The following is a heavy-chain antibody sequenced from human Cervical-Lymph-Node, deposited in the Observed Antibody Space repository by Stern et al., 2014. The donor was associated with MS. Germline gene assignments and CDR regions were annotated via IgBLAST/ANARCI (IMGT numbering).Heavy chain of an antibody. CDR2: VNTGNGDT. Sequence: QVQLVQSGAEVKMPGASVKVSCKASGYTFTSYVMHWVRQAPGQRLEWMGRVNTGNGDTIYSQNFQDRVTITRDTSASTAYMELSSLRSEDTAVYYCARGFYTNWFDPWGQGTLVTVSS. CDR3: ARGFYTNWFDP. V-gene: IGHV1-3*04. J-gene: IGHJ5*02. D-gene: IGHD2/OR15-2a*01. CDR1: GYTFTSYV.